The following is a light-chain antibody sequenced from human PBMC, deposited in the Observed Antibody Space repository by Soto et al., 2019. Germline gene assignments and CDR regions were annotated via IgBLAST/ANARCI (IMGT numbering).Light chain of an antibody. V-gene: IGLV7-43*01. CDR2: GTD. Sequence: QAVVTQEPSLTVSPGGTVTLTCASSTGAVTSGYYPSWFQQKPGQAPRALIYGTDNKHSWTPARFSGSLLGGKAALTLSGVQPEDEAEYYCLLYYGSAHVFGTGTKVTVL. J-gene: IGLJ1*01. CDR1: TGAVTSGYY. CDR3: LLYYGSAHV.